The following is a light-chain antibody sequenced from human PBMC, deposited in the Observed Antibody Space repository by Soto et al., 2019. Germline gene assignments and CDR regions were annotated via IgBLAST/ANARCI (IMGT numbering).Light chain of an antibody. J-gene: IGLJ2*01. CDR3: SSYAGSNNVV. CDR2: EVS. Sequence: QSALTQPPSASGSPGQSATSSCTGTSSGIGDYNYVSWYQQHPGEAPKLMIYEVSKRPSGVPDRFSGSKSGNTASLPVSGLQPEDEADYYFSSYAGSNNVVFGGGTKLTVL. CDR1: SSGIGDYNY. V-gene: IGLV2-8*01.